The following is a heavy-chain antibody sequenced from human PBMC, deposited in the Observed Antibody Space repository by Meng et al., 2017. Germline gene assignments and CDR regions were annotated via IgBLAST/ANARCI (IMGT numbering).Heavy chain of an antibody. Sequence: QVQLQQWGAGLVKPSETLYLTCVVSGGSFSDYYWSWIRQPPGKGLEWIGEINHSGSTNYNPSLESRATISVDTSQNNLSLKLSSVTAADSAMYYCARGPTTMAHDFDYWGQGTLVTVS. D-gene: IGHD4-11*01. V-gene: IGHV4-34*01. CDR2: INHSGST. CDR3: ARGPTTMAHDFDY. CDR1: GGSFSDYY. J-gene: IGHJ4*02.